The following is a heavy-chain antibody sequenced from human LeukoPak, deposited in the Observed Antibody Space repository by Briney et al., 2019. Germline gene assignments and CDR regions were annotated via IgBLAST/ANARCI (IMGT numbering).Heavy chain of an antibody. CDR3: AKDSLVMVTATTDY. CDR2: ISGSGVST. V-gene: IGHV3-23*01. J-gene: IGHJ4*02. CDR1: GFTFSDHY. Sequence: GGSLRLSCAASGFTFSDHYMDWVRQAPGKGLEWVSGISGSGVSTYYTESVKGRFTISRDNSKNTLYLQMNSLRAEDTAVYYCAKDSLVMVTATTDYWGQGTQVTVSS. D-gene: IGHD2-15*01.